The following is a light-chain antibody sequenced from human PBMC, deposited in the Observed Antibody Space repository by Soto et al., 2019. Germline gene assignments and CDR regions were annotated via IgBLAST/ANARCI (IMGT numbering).Light chain of an antibody. V-gene: IGKV1-8*01. Sequence: AIRMTQSPSSFSASTGDRVTITCRASQGISSYLASYQQKPWKHPKLLNYAASILQSVIPSRFSGCGSGTDFNPAITCLQSEDFAPYYCEQYYSYPPTFARGTKLDIK. CDR2: AAS. J-gene: IGKJ2*01. CDR3: EQYYSYPPT. CDR1: QGISSY.